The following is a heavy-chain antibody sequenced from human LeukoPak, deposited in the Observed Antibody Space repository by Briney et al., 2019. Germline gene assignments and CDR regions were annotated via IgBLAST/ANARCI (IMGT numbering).Heavy chain of an antibody. D-gene: IGHD6-19*01. J-gene: IGHJ1*01. CDR2: IGGSGAGT. Sequence: GGSLRLSCAGSGFIFSSYAVSWVRQAPGKGLEWVSVIGGSGAGTFYAESVKGRFIISRDNSKNKVYLQLNSLRAEDTALYYCAKETTVAGFQHWGQGTLVTVSS. CDR1: GFIFSSYA. V-gene: IGHV3-23*01. CDR3: AKETTVAGFQH.